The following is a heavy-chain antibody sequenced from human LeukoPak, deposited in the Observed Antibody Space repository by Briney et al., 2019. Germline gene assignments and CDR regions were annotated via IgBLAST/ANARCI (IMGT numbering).Heavy chain of an antibody. J-gene: IGHJ4*02. CDR2: MYPGGGGS. CDR3: ARDGNCSGISCMYYFDY. CDR1: GYTFTNYY. D-gene: IGHD2-2*01. V-gene: IGHV1-46*01. Sequence: ASGKVSCKSSGYTFTNYYIHWVRQPPGQGLERMGIMYPGGGGSTYAQMFQGRVTMTRDTSTSTVYMELSSLRSEDTAVYICARDGNCSGISCMYYFDYWGQGTLVTVSS.